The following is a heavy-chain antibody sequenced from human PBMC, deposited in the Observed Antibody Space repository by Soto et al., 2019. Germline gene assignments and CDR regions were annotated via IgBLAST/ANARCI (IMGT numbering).Heavy chain of an antibody. V-gene: IGHV4-39*01. J-gene: IGHJ6*02. CDR3: RRSSRYSTDV. CDR1: GGSIRSSSY. CDR2: IYSIGST. Sequence: QLQLQESGPGLVKPSENLSLTCTVSGGSIRSSSYWGWIRQPPGKGQEWIGSIYSIGSTYYNPCLKTRVTISVDTSKNQFSLKLSSVTAADTAVYYCRRSSRYSTDVWGQGTTVTVSS. D-gene: IGHD6-13*01.